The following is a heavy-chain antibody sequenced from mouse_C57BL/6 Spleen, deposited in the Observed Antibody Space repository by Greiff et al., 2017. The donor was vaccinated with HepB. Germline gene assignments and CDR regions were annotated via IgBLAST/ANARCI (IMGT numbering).Heavy chain of an antibody. J-gene: IGHJ2*01. CDR2: IDPSDSYP. CDR3: ARGYSKGYYFDY. V-gene: IGHV1-59*01. Sequence: QVQLQQPGAELVRPGTSVKLSCKASGYPFTSYWMHWVKQRPGQGLEWIGVIDPSDSYPNYNQKFKGKATLTVDTSSSTAYMQLSSLTSEDSAVYYCARGYSKGYYFDYCGQGTTLTVSS. D-gene: IGHD2-5*01. CDR1: GYPFTSYW.